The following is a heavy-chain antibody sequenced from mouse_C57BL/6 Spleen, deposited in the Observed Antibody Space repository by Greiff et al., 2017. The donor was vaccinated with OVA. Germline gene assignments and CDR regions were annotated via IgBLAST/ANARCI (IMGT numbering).Heavy chain of an antibody. D-gene: IGHD2-3*01. Sequence: QVQLQQPGAELVRPGTSVKLSCKASGYTFTSYWMHWVKQRPGQGLEWIGVIDPSDSYTNYNQKFKGKATLTVDTSSSTAYMQLSSLTSEDSAVYYCAREMYGYYPFAYWGQVTLVTVSA. CDR2: IDPSDSYT. V-gene: IGHV1-59*01. CDR1: GYTFTSYW. J-gene: IGHJ3*01. CDR3: AREMYGYYPFAY.